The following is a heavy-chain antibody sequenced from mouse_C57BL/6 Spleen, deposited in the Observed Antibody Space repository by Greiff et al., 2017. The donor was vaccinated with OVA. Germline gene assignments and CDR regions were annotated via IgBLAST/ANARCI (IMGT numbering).Heavy chain of an antibody. Sequence: VQLQQSGAELVKPGASVKISCKASGYAFSSYWMNWVKQRPGKGLEWIGQIYPGDGDTNYSGKFKGKATLTADKSSSTAYMQLSSLTSEDSAVYFCARVYYYGSSLWAMDYWGQGTSVTVSS. V-gene: IGHV1-80*01. J-gene: IGHJ4*01. CDR1: GYAFSSYW. D-gene: IGHD1-1*01. CDR3: ARVYYYGSSLWAMDY. CDR2: IYPGDGDT.